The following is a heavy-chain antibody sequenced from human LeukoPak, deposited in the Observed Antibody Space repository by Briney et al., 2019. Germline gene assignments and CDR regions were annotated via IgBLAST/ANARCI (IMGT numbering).Heavy chain of an antibody. D-gene: IGHD2-15*01. J-gene: IGHJ3*02. CDR2: ISWNSGSI. V-gene: IGHV3-9*03. CDR3: AKDMSSGGSRTGGAFDI. Sequence: PGGSLRLSCAASGFTFDDYAMHWVRQAPGKGLEWVSGISWNSGSIGYADSVKGRFTISRDNAKNSLYLQINSLRAEDMALYYFAKDMSSGGSRTGGAFDIWGQGTMVTVSS. CDR1: GFTFDDYA.